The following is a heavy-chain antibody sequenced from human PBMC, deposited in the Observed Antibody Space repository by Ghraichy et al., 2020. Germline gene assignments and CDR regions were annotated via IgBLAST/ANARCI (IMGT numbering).Heavy chain of an antibody. D-gene: IGHD5-12*01. V-gene: IGHV3-48*02. Sequence: GGSLRLSCAASGFTFSSYSMNWVRQAPGKGLEWVSYISSSSSTIYYADSVKGRFTISRDNAKNPLYLQMNSLRDEDTAVYYCARAGGGYDFDYWGQGTLVTVSS. J-gene: IGHJ4*02. CDR1: GFTFSSYS. CDR3: ARAGGGYDFDY. CDR2: ISSSSSTI.